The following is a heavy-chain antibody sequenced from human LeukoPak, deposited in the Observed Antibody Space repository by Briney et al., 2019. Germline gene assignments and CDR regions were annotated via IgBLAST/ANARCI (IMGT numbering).Heavy chain of an antibody. CDR3: AKGLAYCGGDCYSNFQH. V-gene: IGHV3-30*18. J-gene: IGHJ1*01. Sequence: PGRSLRLSCAASGSTFSSYGMHWVRQAPGKGLEWVAVISYDGSNKYYADSVKGRFTISRDNSKNTLYLQMNSLRAEDTAVYYCAKGLAYCGGDCYSNFQHWGQGTLVTVSS. CDR1: GSTFSSYG. CDR2: ISYDGSNK. D-gene: IGHD2-21*02.